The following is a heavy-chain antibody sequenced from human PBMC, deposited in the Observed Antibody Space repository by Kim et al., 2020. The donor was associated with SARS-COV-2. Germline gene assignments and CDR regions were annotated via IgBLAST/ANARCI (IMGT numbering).Heavy chain of an antibody. D-gene: IGHD2-21*02. CDR2: ISFDGINK. Sequence: GGSLRLSCAASGFPFGGYGMHWVRQTPGKGLEWVALISFDGINKYYADSVKGRFTISRDNSKNTLYLQMDSLRTEDTAVYYCAKDFQKGGVVTAMWGQGTLVTVSS. CDR1: GFPFGGYG. CDR3: AKDFQKGGVVTAM. V-gene: IGHV3-30*18. J-gene: IGHJ4*02.